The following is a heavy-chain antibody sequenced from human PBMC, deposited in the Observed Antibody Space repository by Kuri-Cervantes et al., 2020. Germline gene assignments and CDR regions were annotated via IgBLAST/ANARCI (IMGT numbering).Heavy chain of an antibody. D-gene: IGHD6-19*01. CDR1: GFTFSSYG. J-gene: IGHJ4*02. CDR3: AKGVGIAVVIRFDY. V-gene: IGHV3-33*06. Sequence: GGSLRLSCAASGFTFSSYGMHWVRQAPGKGLEWVAVIWYDGSNKYYADSVKGRFTISRDNSKNTLYLQMNSLRAEDTAVYYCAKGVGIAVVIRFDYWGQGTLVTVSS. CDR2: IWYDGSNK.